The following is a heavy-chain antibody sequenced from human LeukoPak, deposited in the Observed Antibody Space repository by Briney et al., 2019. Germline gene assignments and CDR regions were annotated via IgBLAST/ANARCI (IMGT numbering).Heavy chain of an antibody. D-gene: IGHD3-16*01. CDR2: IYYSGST. CDR1: GGSISSYY. V-gene: IGHV4-59*08. CDR3: ARRLAWGGWFDP. J-gene: IGHJ5*02. Sequence: ETLSLTCTVSGGSISSYYWSWIRQPPGKGLEWIGYIYYSGSTNYNPPLKSRVTISVDTSKNQFSLKLSSVTAADTAVYYCARRLAWGGWFDPWGQGTLVTVSS.